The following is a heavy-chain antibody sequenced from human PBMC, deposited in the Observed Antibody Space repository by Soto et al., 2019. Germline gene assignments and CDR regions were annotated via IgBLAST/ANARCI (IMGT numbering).Heavy chain of an antibody. D-gene: IGHD3-22*01. V-gene: IGHV1-18*01. CDR1: GYTITSCG. CDR3: AMTTRFSVIGLSQNRPFDY. J-gene: IGHJ4*02. Sequence: GASVNVSWTASGYTITSCGLSWVRQATGQGLEWMGWMSAYNGNTNYAQKLQGRVTMTTDTSTSRAYMELRSLRSDDTSVYYCAMTTRFSVIGLSQNRPFDYCGQGTLGTVSS. CDR2: MSAYNGNT.